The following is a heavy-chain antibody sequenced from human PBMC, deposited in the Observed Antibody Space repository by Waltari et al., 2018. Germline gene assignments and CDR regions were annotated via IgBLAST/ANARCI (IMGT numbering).Heavy chain of an antibody. CDR2: TTSSGSST. Sequence: EVQLVESGGGLVQPGGSVRLSCEASGFSFSNYEISWVRQAPGKGLEWFSNTTSSGSSTQYANSGRGRVTISRDNAKNSLYLQLNNLGAEDTAVYYCARNRKIIAAGWGRDLDYWGQGTLVIVSS. CDR1: GFSFSNYE. V-gene: IGHV3-48*03. J-gene: IGHJ4*02. D-gene: IGHD6-13*01. CDR3: ARNRKIIAAGWGRDLDY.